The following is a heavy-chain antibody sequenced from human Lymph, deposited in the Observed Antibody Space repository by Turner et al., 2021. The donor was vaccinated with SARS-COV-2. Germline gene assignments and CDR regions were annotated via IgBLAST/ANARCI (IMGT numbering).Heavy chain of an antibody. V-gene: IGHV1-2*02. CDR1: GYTLTGYY. J-gene: IGHJ4*02. D-gene: IGHD3-10*01. CDR2: IHPNSGGT. Sequence: QVQLVQSGAEVKKPGAAVKVYCKASGYTLTGYYMHWVRQAPGQGLEWMGWIHPNSGGTNYAQKFQGRVTMTRDTSISTAYMDLSRLRSDDTAMYYCARSRDLQSMVRGVDPFDYWGQGTLVTVSS. CDR3: ARSRDLQSMVRGVDPFDY.